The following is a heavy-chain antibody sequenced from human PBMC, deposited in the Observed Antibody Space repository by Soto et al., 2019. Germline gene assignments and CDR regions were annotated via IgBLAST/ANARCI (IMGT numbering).Heavy chain of an antibody. D-gene: IGHD4-4*01. J-gene: IGHJ5*02. CDR3: ARAPYSNYRLQLRFDR. CDR1: GGSISSGDYY. Sequence: SETLSLTCTVSGGSISSGDYYWSWIRQPPGKGLEWIGYIYYSGSTYYNPSLKSRVTISVDTSKNQFSLKLSSVTAADTAVYYCARAPYSNYRLQLRFDRCGQRTLVTVSS. CDR2: IYYSGST. V-gene: IGHV4-30-4*01.